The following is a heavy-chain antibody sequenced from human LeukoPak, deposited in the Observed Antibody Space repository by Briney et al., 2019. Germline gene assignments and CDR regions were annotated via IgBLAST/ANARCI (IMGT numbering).Heavy chain of an antibody. D-gene: IGHD2-8*01. V-gene: IGHV3-30-3*01. CDR2: ISDDGSDK. CDR3: ARDNGNKYYFDY. J-gene: IGHJ4*02. Sequence: GGSLRLSCAASGFTFSSYAMHWVRQAPGKGLEWVAVISDDGSDKYYADSVKGRFTISRDTSQNTLYLQMNSLRAEDTAVYYCARDNGNKYYFDYWGQGTLVTVSS. CDR1: GFTFSSYA.